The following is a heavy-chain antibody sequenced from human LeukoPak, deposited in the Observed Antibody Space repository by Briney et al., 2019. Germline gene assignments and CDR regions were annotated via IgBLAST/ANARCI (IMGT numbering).Heavy chain of an antibody. CDR2: IIPIFGTA. V-gene: IGHV1-69*01. D-gene: IGHD2-15*01. CDR1: GGTFSSYA. CDR3: ASQLNSVVAAFEYFQH. Sequence: SVKVSCKASGGTFSSYAISWVRQAPGQGIEWMGGIIPIFGTANYAQKFQGRVTITADESTSTAYMELSSLRSEDTAVYYCASQLNSVVAAFEYFQHWGQGTLVTVSS. J-gene: IGHJ1*01.